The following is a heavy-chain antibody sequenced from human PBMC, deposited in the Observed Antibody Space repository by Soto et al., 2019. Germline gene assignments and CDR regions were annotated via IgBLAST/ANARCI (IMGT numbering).Heavy chain of an antibody. D-gene: IGHD3-22*01. J-gene: IGHJ6*02. V-gene: IGHV3-21*01. Sequence: GGSLRLSCAASGFTFSSYSMNWVRQAPGQGLERVSSISSSSSYIYYVESVKGRFTISRDNAKNSLYLQMNSLRAEDTAVYYCARDRDDSSYYYYGMDVWGQGTTVTVSS. CDR3: ARDRDDSSYYYYGMDV. CDR2: ISSSSSYI. CDR1: GFTFSSYS.